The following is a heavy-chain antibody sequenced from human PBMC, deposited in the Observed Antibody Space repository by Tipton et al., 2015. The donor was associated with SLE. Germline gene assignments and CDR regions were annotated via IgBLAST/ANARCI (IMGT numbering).Heavy chain of an antibody. CDR1: GYTFTGYY. CDR2: IDPNSGGT. D-gene: IGHD5-12*01. CDR3: AREGSGYDSYFDY. Sequence: QLVQSGAEVKKPGASVKVSCKASGYTFTGYYMHWVRQAPGQGLEWMGWIDPNSGGTNYSQKFQGRVTMTRDTSISTAYMELGRLRSDDTAVYYCAREGSGYDSYFDYWCQGTLVTVSS. J-gene: IGHJ4*02. V-gene: IGHV1-2*02.